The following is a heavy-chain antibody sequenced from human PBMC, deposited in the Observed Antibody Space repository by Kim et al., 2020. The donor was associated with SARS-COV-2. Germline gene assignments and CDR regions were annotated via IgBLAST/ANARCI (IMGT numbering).Heavy chain of an antibody. D-gene: IGHD2-21*02. Sequence: GGSLRLSCTASGFIFSHHSMSWVRQAPGKGLEWVAVIGGSGGSTDYADSVKGWFVISRDNSKNTVYLQMNSLTVEDTAVYYCAKGGPYCGGDCYFVSWGQGSLVTVSS. CDR1: GFIFSHHS. J-gene: IGHJ4*02. CDR2: IGGSGGST. V-gene: IGHV3-23*01. CDR3: AKGGPYCGGDCYFVS.